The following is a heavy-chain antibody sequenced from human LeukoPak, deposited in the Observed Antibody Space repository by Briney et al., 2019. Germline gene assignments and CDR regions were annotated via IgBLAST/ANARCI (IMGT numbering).Heavy chain of an antibody. Sequence: SETLSLTCAVYGGSFGGYYWSWIRQPPGKGLEWIGEINHSGSTNYNPSLKSRVTISVDTSKNQFSLKLSSVTAADTAVYYCAREAPLGYCSSTSCYEDYWGQGTLVTVSS. CDR1: GGSFGGYY. CDR3: AREAPLGYCSSTSCYEDY. V-gene: IGHV4-34*01. CDR2: INHSGST. J-gene: IGHJ4*02. D-gene: IGHD2-2*01.